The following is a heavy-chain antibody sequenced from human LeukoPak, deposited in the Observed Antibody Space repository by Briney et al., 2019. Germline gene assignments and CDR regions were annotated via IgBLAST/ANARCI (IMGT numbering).Heavy chain of an antibody. CDR3: TRDRSRAEDD. J-gene: IGHJ4*02. CDR2: IKQDGSDK. V-gene: IGHV3-7*01. CDR1: GLTFGSYW. Sequence: GGSLRLSCAASGLTFGSYWMSWVRQAPGKGLEWVANIKQDGSDKYYVGSVKGRFTISRDNANNLLYLQMNSLRGEDTAVYYCTRDRSRAEDDWGQGTLVTVSS. D-gene: IGHD1-14*01.